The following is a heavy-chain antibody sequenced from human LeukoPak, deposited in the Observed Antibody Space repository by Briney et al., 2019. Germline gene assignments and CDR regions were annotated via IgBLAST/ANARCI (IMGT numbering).Heavy chain of an antibody. V-gene: IGHV4-34*01. Sequence: PSETLSLTCAVYGGSFSGYYWSWIRQPPGKGLGWIGEINHSGSTNYTPSLKSRVTISVDTSKNQFSLKLSSVTAADTAVYYCARVSMVRGVKPLDYWGQGTLVTVSS. D-gene: IGHD3-10*01. CDR2: INHSGST. CDR1: GGSFSGYY. J-gene: IGHJ4*02. CDR3: ARVSMVRGVKPLDY.